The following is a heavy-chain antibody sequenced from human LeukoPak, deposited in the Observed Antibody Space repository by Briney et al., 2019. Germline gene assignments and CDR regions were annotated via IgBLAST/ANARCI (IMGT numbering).Heavy chain of an antibody. V-gene: IGHV3-48*01. CDR3: ARHSGGTYYVNFDP. Sequence: PGGSLRLSCAASGFTFGIYAMNWVRQAPGKGLEWVSYIGPSGSNIYYADSVKGRFTISRDNAKDSLYLQMNSLRAEDTAVYYCARHSGGTYYVNFDPWGQGTLVTVSS. D-gene: IGHD1-26*01. J-gene: IGHJ5*02. CDR2: IGPSGSNI. CDR1: GFTFGIYA.